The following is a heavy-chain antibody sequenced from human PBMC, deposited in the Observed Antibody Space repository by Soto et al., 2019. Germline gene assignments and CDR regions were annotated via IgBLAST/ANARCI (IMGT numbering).Heavy chain of an antibody. V-gene: IGHV3-53*01. CDR1: GFTVSSNY. J-gene: IGHJ6*02. D-gene: IGHD5-18*01. Sequence: GGSLRLSCAASGFTVSSNYMSWVRQAPGKGLEWVSVIYSGGSTYYADSVKGRFTISRDNSKNTLYLQMNSLRAEDTAVYYCARAGTAMDFYYGMDVWGQGTTVTVSS. CDR3: ARAGTAMDFYYGMDV. CDR2: IYSGGST.